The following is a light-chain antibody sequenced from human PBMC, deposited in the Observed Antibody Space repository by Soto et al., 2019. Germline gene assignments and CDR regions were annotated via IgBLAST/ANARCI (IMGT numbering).Light chain of an antibody. CDR2: DAS. Sequence: EIVLTQSPATLSLSPGERATLSCRASQSVSSYLAWYQQKPGQAPRLLIYDASIGATGIPARFSGSGSGTDFTLTISSLEPEDFAVYYCQQRSNWPPTFGQGTKLEIK. J-gene: IGKJ2*01. CDR3: QQRSNWPPT. CDR1: QSVSSY. V-gene: IGKV3-11*01.